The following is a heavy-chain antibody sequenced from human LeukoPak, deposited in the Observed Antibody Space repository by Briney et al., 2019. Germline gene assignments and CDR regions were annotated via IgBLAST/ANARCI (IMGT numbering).Heavy chain of an antibody. CDR2: ISYDGSNK. Sequence: GGSLRLSCAASGFTFSNYGMHWVRQAPGKGLEWVALISYDGSNKYYADSVKGRFTISRDNSKNTLYLQMNSLRAEDTAVYYCARRAGAYTHPYDYWGQGTLVTVS. CDR1: GFTFSNYG. CDR3: ARRAGAYTHPYDY. J-gene: IGHJ4*02. V-gene: IGHV3-30*03. D-gene: IGHD3-16*01.